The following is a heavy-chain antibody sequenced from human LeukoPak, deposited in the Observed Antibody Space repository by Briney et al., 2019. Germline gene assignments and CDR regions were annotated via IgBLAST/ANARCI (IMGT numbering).Heavy chain of an antibody. J-gene: IGHJ4*02. CDR3: AKEGLRDGYNED. CDR2: LSSGGST. D-gene: IGHD5-24*01. CDR1: GFTINGNY. Sequence: GGSLRLSCTASGFTINGNYLTWVRQAPGKGLECVSVLSSGGSTSYADSVKGRFTISRDNSKNTLYLQMNSLRAEDTAVYYCAKEGLRDGYNEDWGQGTLVTVSS. V-gene: IGHV3-66*02.